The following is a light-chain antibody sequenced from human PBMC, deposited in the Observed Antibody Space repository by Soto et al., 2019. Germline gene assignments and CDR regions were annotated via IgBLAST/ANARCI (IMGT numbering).Light chain of an antibody. CDR1: QSVSSY. CDR2: DAS. J-gene: IGKJ4*01. V-gene: IGKV3-11*01. CDR3: QQRSNWPLP. Sequence: EIVLTQSPATLSLSPGERATLSCRASQSVSSYLAWYQQKPGQAPRLLIYDASNRATGIPARFSGSGSGTDCTLTISSLETEDFAVYYCQQRSNWPLPFGGGTKVAIK.